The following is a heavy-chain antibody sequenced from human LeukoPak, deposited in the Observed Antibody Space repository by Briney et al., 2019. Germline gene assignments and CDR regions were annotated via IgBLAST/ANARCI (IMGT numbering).Heavy chain of an antibody. Sequence: GGSLRLSCAASGFTFSSYAMSWVRQAPGKGLDWVSGISGSGGSTHYADSVKGRFTISRDNSKNTVDLQMNNLRVDDTAIYYCAKDHANTPVVTNWGQGILVSVSS. CDR3: AKDHANTPVVTN. CDR2: ISGSGGST. D-gene: IGHD2-21*02. CDR1: GFTFSSYA. J-gene: IGHJ4*02. V-gene: IGHV3-23*01.